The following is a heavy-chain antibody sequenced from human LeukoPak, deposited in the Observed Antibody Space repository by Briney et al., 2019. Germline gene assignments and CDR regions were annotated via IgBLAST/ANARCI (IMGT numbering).Heavy chain of an antibody. D-gene: IGHD1-26*01. V-gene: IGHV3-33*01. CDR3: ARGWVYYFDY. CDR1: GFTFSSYG. J-gene: IGHJ4*02. CDR2: IWYDGSNK. Sequence: GGSLRLSCAASGFTFSSYGMHWVRQAPGKGLEWVAVIWYDGSNKYYADSVKGRFTISRDNSKNTLYLQMGSLRDEDTAVYYCARGWVYYFDYWGQGTLVTVSS.